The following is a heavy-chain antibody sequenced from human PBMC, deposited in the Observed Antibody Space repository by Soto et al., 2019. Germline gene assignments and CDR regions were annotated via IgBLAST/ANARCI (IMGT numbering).Heavy chain of an antibody. CDR1: GYTLTELS. V-gene: IGHV1-46*01. Sequence: ASVKVSCKVSGYTLTELSMHWVRQAPGKGLEWMGIINPSGGSTSYAQKFQGRVTMTRDTSTSTVYMELSSLRSEDTAVYYCARDQGYDILTCYFQAYYYYGMDVWGRGTTVTVSS. J-gene: IGHJ6*02. CDR3: ARDQGYDILTCYFQAYYYYGMDV. D-gene: IGHD3-9*01. CDR2: INPSGGST.